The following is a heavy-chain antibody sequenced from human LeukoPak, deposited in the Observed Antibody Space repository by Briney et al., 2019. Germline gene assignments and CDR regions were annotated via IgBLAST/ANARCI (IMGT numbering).Heavy chain of an antibody. CDR2: IRYDGGNK. Sequence: GGSLRLSCAASGFTFSSYGMHWVRQAPGKGLEWVAFIRYDGGNKYYADSVKGRFTISRDNSKNTLYPQMNSLRAEDTAVYYCAKTIAVAGRVFDYWGQGTLVTVSS. J-gene: IGHJ4*02. CDR1: GFTFSSYG. D-gene: IGHD6-19*01. CDR3: AKTIAVAGRVFDY. V-gene: IGHV3-30*02.